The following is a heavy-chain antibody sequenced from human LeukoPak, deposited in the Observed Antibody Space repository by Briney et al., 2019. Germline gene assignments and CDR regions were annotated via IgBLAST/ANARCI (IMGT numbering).Heavy chain of an antibody. V-gene: IGHV1-69*13. CDR2: IIPIFGTA. Sequence: SVKVSCKASGGTFSSYAISWVRQAPGQGLEWMGGIIPIFGTANYAQKFQGRVTIAADDSTSTAYMELSSLRSEDTAVYYCARAREERTTPFTNFDYWGQGTLVTVSS. CDR1: GGTFSSYA. CDR3: ARAREERTTPFTNFDY. J-gene: IGHJ4*02. D-gene: IGHD1-1*01.